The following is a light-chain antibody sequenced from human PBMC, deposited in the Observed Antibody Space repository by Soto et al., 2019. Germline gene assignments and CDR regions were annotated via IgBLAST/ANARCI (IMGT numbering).Light chain of an antibody. CDR2: AAS. CDR3: QQSYSTPIT. J-gene: IGKJ5*01. Sequence: DIQMTQSPSSLSGSVGDRVTITCRASQSISSSLNWYQQKPGKAPKLLIYAASSLQSGVPSRFSGTGSGTDFTLTISNLQPGDFATYYCQQSYSTPITFGQGTRLEI. CDR1: QSISSS. V-gene: IGKV1-39*01.